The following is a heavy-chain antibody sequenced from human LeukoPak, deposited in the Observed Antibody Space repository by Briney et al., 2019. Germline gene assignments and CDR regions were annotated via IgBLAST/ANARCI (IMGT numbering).Heavy chain of an antibody. CDR3: ARGCSSTSCHDAFDI. J-gene: IGHJ3*02. CDR1: GGYISSYY. D-gene: IGHD2-2*01. Sequence: SETLSLTCTVSGGYISSYYWSWIRQPPGKGLEWIGYIYYSGSTNYNPSLKSRVTISVDTSKNQFSLKLSSVTAADTAVYYCARGCSSTSCHDAFDIWGQGTMVTVSS. V-gene: IGHV4-59*01. CDR2: IYYSGST.